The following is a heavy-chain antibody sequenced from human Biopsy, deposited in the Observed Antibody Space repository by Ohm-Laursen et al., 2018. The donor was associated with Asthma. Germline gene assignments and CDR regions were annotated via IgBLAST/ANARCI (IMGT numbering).Heavy chain of an antibody. J-gene: IGHJ1*01. CDR2: IKHDGTEK. CDR3: ARTFHFWSPYHAEHYQL. V-gene: IGHV3-7*01. D-gene: IGHD3-3*02. CDR1: GFTFSNAW. Sequence: GSLRLSCAASGFTFSNAWMSWVRQVPGKGLEWVANIKHDGTEKNHVDSLKGRFTISRDNAKNSLYLQMNSLRAEDTAVYYCARTFHFWSPYHAEHYQLWGQGTLVTVSS.